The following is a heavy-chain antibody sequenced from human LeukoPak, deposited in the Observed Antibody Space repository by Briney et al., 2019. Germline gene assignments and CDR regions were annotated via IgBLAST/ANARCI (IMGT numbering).Heavy chain of an antibody. V-gene: IGHV3-21*01. D-gene: IGHD5-18*01. Sequence: PGRSLRLSCAASGFTFSSYSMNWVRQAPGKGLEWVSSISSSSSYIYYADSVKGRFTISRDNAKNSLYLQMNSLRAEDTAVYYCARDPAQLWSPFDYWGQGTLVTVSS. CDR3: ARDPAQLWSPFDY. CDR2: ISSSSSYI. J-gene: IGHJ4*02. CDR1: GFTFSSYS.